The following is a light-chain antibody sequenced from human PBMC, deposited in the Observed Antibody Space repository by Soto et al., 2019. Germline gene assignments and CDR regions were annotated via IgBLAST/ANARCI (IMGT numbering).Light chain of an antibody. CDR3: QQRSNWPIT. V-gene: IGKV3-11*01. J-gene: IGKJ5*01. Sequence: EIVFTPSPATPSFSSGERATPSCRASQSVSSYFAWYQQKPGQAPRLLIYDASNRATGIPARFSGSGSGTDFTLTISSLEPEDFAVYYCQQRSNWPITFGQGTRLEIK. CDR2: DAS. CDR1: QSVSSY.